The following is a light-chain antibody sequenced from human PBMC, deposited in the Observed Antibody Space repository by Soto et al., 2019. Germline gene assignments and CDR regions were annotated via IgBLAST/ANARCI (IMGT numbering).Light chain of an antibody. CDR3: LQDHNYPRA. Sequence: AIQMTQSPSSLSASVGDRVTITCRASQDIRNGLGWYQQKPGKAPKVLIYTASNLQSGVPSRFSGSGSGTDFTLTISSLQPEDSATYYCLQDHNYPRAFGQGTKVEVK. CDR1: QDIRNG. CDR2: TAS. J-gene: IGKJ1*01. V-gene: IGKV1-6*01.